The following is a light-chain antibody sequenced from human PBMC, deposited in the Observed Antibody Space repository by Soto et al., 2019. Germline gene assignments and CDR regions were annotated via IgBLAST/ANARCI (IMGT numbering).Light chain of an antibody. J-gene: IGLJ1*01. CDR1: SSDVGGYNY. V-gene: IGLV2-14*01. CDR3: SSYTSSSTPDV. CDR2: DVS. Sequence: QSALTQPASVSESPGQSITISCTGTSSDVGGYNYVSWYQQHPGKAPKLMIYDVSNRPSGVSNRFSGSKSGNTASLTISGRQAEDGADYYCSSYTSSSTPDVFGTGTKLTVL.